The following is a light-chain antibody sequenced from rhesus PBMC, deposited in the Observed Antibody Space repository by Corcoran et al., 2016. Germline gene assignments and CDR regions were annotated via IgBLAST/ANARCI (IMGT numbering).Light chain of an antibody. CDR3: QHCYGIPLT. J-gene: IGKJ4*01. V-gene: IGKV1-74*01. Sequence: DIQMTQSPSSLSASVGDRVTISCRTSEIVDNYLHWYQQKPGKAPRLLIYKASTVQSGVPSRFSGSGSGRDFTLPIRSVPPADFATYYCQHCYGIPLTFGGGTKVDLK. CDR2: KAS. CDR1: EIVDNY.